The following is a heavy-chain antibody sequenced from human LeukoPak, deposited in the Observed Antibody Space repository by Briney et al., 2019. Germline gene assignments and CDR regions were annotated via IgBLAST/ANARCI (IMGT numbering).Heavy chain of an antibody. Sequence: QPGGSLRLSCAASGFTFSSYGMHWVRQAPGKGLEWVAFIRYDGSNKYYADSVKGRFTISGDNAKNSLYLQMNSLRAEDTALYYCAKDNAEQWLVSLGGAFDIWGQGTMVTVSS. CDR2: IRYDGSNK. D-gene: IGHD6-19*01. CDR3: AKDNAEQWLVSLGGAFDI. CDR1: GFTFSSYG. V-gene: IGHV3-30*02. J-gene: IGHJ3*02.